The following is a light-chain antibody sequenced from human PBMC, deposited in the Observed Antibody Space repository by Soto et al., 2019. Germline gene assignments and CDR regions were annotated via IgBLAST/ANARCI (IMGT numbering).Light chain of an antibody. CDR1: NSDVGSYNL. CDR3: CSYAGTSGAHWV. Sequence: QSALTQPASVSGSPGQSITISCTGTNSDVGSYNLVSWYQHHPGKAPKLMIYEGSRRPSGFSNRFSGSKSGNTASLTISGLQAEDEADYFCCSYAGTSGAHWVFGGGTKVTVL. CDR2: EGS. J-gene: IGLJ3*02. V-gene: IGLV2-23*01.